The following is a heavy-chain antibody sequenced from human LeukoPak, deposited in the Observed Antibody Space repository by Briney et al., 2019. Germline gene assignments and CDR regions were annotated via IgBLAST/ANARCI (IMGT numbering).Heavy chain of an antibody. Sequence: SETLSLTCTISGGSISSISYYWGWIRQPPGKGLEWIGSIYYTGSTYYNPSLKSRVTISVDTSKNQFSLKLSSVTAADTAVYYCARSSGHYYWFVRYFDYWGQGTLVTVSS. J-gene: IGHJ4*02. V-gene: IGHV4-39*01. CDR1: GGSISSISYY. CDR3: ARSSGHYYWFVRYFDY. D-gene: IGHD3-22*01. CDR2: IYYTGST.